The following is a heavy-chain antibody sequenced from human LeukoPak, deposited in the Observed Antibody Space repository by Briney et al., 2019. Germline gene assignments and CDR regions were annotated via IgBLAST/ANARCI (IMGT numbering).Heavy chain of an antibody. CDR1: GYSFSSYW. Sequence: GESLKISCKGSGYSFSSYWIGWVRQMPGKGVEWMGIIYPGDSDTKYSPSFQAQVIISADKSTSTAYLQWSSLKASDTALYYCARQGRYYDSSGYSDYWGQGTLVTVSS. CDR2: IYPGDSDT. CDR3: ARQGRYYDSSGYSDY. D-gene: IGHD3-22*01. J-gene: IGHJ4*02. V-gene: IGHV5-51*01.